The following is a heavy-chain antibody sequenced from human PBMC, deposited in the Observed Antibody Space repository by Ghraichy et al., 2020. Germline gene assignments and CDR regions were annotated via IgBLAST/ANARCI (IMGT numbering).Heavy chain of an antibody. V-gene: IGHV1-24*01. J-gene: IGHJ3*02. CDR3: ATWGSDRITMIVNDPFDI. CDR2: FDPEDGET. CDR1: GYTLTELS. Sequence: ASVKVSCKVSGYTLTELSMHWVRQAPGKGLEWMGGFDPEDGETIYAQKFQGRVTMTEDTSTDTAYMELSSLRSEDTAVYYCATWGSDRITMIVNDPFDIWGQGTMVTVSS. D-gene: IGHD3-22*01.